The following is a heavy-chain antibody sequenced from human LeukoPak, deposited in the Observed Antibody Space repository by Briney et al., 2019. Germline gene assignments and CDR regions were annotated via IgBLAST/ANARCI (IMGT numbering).Heavy chain of an antibody. CDR1: GYSFTTYW. J-gene: IGHJ6*02. Sequence: GEPLKISCKGSGYSFTTYWIGWLRQMPGKGLEWMGIIYPGDSDTRNSPSFQGEVTISADKSISTAYLQWSSLKAWDTAMYYCARHFLAATSLYYGMDVWGQGTTVTVSS. CDR3: ARHFLAATSLYYGMDV. CDR2: IYPGDSDT. D-gene: IGHD2-15*01. V-gene: IGHV5-51*01.